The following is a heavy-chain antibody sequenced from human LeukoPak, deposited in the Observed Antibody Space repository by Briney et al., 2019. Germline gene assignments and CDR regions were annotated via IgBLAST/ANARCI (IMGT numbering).Heavy chain of an antibody. Sequence: ASVKVSSKASGGTFSSYAISWVRQATGQGLEWMGGIIPIFGTANYAQKFQGRVTITADESTSTAYMELSSLRSEDTAVYYCARREDIVVVPAAIPRGGYFDWLGAFDIWGQGTMVTVSS. CDR2: IIPIFGTA. D-gene: IGHD2-2*02. J-gene: IGHJ3*02. CDR1: GGTFSSYA. CDR3: ARREDIVVVPAAIPRGGYFDWLGAFDI. V-gene: IGHV1-69*13.